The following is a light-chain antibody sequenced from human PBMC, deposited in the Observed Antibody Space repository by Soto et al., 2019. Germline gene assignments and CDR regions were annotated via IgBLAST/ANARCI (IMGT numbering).Light chain of an antibody. CDR3: QQTYSTPRT. Sequence: DIQMTQSPSSLSASVGDRVTITCRTSQTISSYLNWYQQKPGKAPKLLIYAASSLQSGVPSRFSGSGSGTDFTLTISRLQLEDLAIYFCQQTYSTPRTFGQGNKVEIK. CDR1: QTISSY. J-gene: IGKJ1*01. CDR2: AAS. V-gene: IGKV1-39*01.